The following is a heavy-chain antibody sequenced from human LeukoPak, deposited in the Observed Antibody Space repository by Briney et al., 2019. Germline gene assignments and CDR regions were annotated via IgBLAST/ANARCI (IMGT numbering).Heavy chain of an antibody. D-gene: IGHD3-3*01. J-gene: IGHJ4*02. CDR3: AKDDDYDSWSGYLDY. CDR1: GFTFDDYA. V-gene: IGHV3-9*03. Sequence: GGSLRLSCAASGFTFDDYAMHWVRQAPGKGLEWVSGISWNSGSIGYADSVKGRFTISRDNAKNSLYLQMNSLRAEDMALYYCAKDDDYDSWSGYLDYWGQGTLVTVSS. CDR2: ISWNSGSI.